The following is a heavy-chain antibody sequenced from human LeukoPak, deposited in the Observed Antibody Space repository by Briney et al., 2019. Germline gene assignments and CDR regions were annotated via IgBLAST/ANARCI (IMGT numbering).Heavy chain of an antibody. CDR3: ARPLPRYDFWSGHMNWFDP. V-gene: IGHV3-30-3*01. CDR2: ISYDGSNK. CDR1: GFTFSSYA. D-gene: IGHD3-3*01. Sequence: GGSLRLSCAASGFTFSSYAMHWVRQAPGKGLEWVAVISYDGSNKYYADSVKGRFTISRDNSKNTLYLQMNSLRAEDTAVYYCARPLPRYDFWSGHMNWFDPWGQGTLVTVSS. J-gene: IGHJ5*02.